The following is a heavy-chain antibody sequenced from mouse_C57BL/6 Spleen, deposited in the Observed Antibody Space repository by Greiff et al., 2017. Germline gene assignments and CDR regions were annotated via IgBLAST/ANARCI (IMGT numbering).Heavy chain of an antibody. Sequence: EVQLQQSGAELVRPGASVKLSCTASGFNIKDDYMHWVKQRPEQGLEWIGWIDPENGDTEYASKFQGKATITADTSSNTAYLQLSSLTSEDTAVYYCTSCITTVGKGYAMDYWGPGTSVTVSS. J-gene: IGHJ4*01. V-gene: IGHV14-4*01. D-gene: IGHD1-1*01. CDR2: IDPENGDT. CDR1: GFNIKDDY. CDR3: TSCITTVGKGYAMDY.